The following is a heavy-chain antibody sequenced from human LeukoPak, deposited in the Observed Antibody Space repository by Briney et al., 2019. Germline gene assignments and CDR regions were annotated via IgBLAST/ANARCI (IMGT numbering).Heavy chain of an antibody. CDR2: ISGSGGST. J-gene: IGHJ6*03. D-gene: IGHD1-26*01. CDR3: AKLLLRVGDQSINYMDV. Sequence: GGSLRLSCAASGFTFSSYAMSWVRQAPGKGLEWVSAISGSGGSTYYADSVKGRFTISRDNSKNTLYLQMNSLRAEDTAVYYCAKLLLRVGDQSINYMDVWGKGTTVTVSS. V-gene: IGHV3-23*01. CDR1: GFTFSSYA.